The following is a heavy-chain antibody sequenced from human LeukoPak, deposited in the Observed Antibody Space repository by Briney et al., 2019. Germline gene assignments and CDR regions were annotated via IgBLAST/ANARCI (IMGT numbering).Heavy chain of an antibody. D-gene: IGHD1-20*01. CDR2: ISSSSSYI. Sequence: GGSLRLSCAASGFTFSSYSMNWVRQAPGKGLECLSSISSSSSYIYYADSVKGRFTISRDNAKNSLYLQMNSLRAEDTAVYYCARDILYNWNDHDAFDIWGQGTMVTVSS. CDR3: ARDILYNWNDHDAFDI. J-gene: IGHJ3*02. V-gene: IGHV3-21*01. CDR1: GFTFSSYS.